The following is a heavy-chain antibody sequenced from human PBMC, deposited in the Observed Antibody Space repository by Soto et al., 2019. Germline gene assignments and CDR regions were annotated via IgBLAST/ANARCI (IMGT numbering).Heavy chain of an antibody. Sequence: GGSLRLSCAASGFTFSSYSMNWVRQAPGKGLEWVSSISSSSSYIYYADSVKGRFTISRDNAKNSLYLQMNSLRAEDTAVYYGAREVGAAANWFASWGQGSLVTVSS. V-gene: IGHV3-21*01. D-gene: IGHD6-13*01. CDR3: AREVGAAANWFAS. J-gene: IGHJ5*01. CDR2: ISSSSSYI. CDR1: GFTFSSYS.